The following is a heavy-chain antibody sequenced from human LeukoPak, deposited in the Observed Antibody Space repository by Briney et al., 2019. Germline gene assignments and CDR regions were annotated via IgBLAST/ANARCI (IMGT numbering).Heavy chain of an antibody. J-gene: IGHJ3*02. V-gene: IGHV4-31*03. Sequence: SSQTLSLTCTVSGGSISSGGYYWSWIRQHPGKGLEWIGSVYYSGSTNYSPSLQGRVIISLDTSKNQFSLKLSSVTAADTAMYYCARAPGSWEDGFDIWGQGTMVTVSP. CDR1: GGSISSGGYY. D-gene: IGHD2-15*01. CDR3: ARAPGSWEDGFDI. CDR2: VYYSGST.